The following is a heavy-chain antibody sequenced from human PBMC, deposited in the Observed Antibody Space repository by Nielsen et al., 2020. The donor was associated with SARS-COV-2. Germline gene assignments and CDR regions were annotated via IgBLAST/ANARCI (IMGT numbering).Heavy chain of an antibody. CDR1: GFNIRGYW. J-gene: IGHJ4*02. Sequence: GESLKISCVVSGFNIRGYWMTWVRQAPGKGLEWVGNIKLDGSEKYYVDSVKGRFTISRDNAKSSLYLQMNSLRGEDAAVYYCARGSGPAVGDWGQGTLVTVSS. CDR2: IKLDGSEK. V-gene: IGHV3-7*01. CDR3: ARGSGPAVGD. D-gene: IGHD3-10*01.